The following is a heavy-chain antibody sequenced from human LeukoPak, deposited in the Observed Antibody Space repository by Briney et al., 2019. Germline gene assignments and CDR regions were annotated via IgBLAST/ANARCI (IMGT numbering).Heavy chain of an antibody. J-gene: IGHJ6*02. CDR1: GGSISSYY. V-gene: IGHV4-59*08. CDR2: IYYSGST. D-gene: IGHD5-18*01. Sequence: SETLSLTCTVSGGSISSYYWSWIRQPPGKGLEWIGYIYYSGSTNYNPSLKSRVTISVDTSKNQFSLKLSSVTAADTAVYYCARHEPLWLLGYYYGMDVWGQGTTVTVSS. CDR3: ARHEPLWLLGYYYGMDV.